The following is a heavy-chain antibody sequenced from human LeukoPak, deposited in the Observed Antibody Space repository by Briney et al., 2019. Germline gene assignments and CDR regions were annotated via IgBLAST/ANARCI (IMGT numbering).Heavy chain of an antibody. J-gene: IGHJ4*02. D-gene: IGHD3-22*01. CDR1: GFTFDDYA. Sequence: PGGSLRLSCAASGFTFDDYAMHWVRQAPGKGLEWVSLISWDGGSTYYADSVKGRFTISRDNSKNTLYLQMNSLRAEDTAVYYCARGRITMIVVGHFDYWGQGTLVTVSS. CDR3: ARGRITMIVVGHFDY. CDR2: ISWDGGST. V-gene: IGHV3-43D*03.